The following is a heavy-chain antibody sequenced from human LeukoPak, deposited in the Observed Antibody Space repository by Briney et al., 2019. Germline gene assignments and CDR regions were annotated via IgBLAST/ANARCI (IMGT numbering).Heavy chain of an antibody. CDR2: ISGSNGKP. J-gene: IGHJ4*02. Sequence: ASVKVSCKASGYTSTRYGISWVRQAPGQGLEWMGRISGSNGKPHYAPNLQGRVTMTTYASTGTAYMELRSLRSDDTAVYYCARGPYCSGGTCYSQYFDYCGQGTLVTVSS. CDR1: GYTSTRYG. V-gene: IGHV1-18*01. CDR3: ARGPYCSGGTCYSQYFDY. D-gene: IGHD2-15*01.